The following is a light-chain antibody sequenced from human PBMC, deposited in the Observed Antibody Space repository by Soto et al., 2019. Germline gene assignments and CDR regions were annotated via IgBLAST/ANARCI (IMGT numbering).Light chain of an antibody. V-gene: IGKV3-11*01. Sequence: EIVLTQSPATLSLSPGERATLSCRASQSVSSYLAWYQQKAGQAPRLLIYDTSNRATGIPARFSGSGSGTDFTLTISSLEPEDFAVYYCQQRSNWPRGMYTFGQGTKLEI. CDR2: DTS. CDR1: QSVSSY. CDR3: QQRSNWPRGMYT. J-gene: IGKJ2*01.